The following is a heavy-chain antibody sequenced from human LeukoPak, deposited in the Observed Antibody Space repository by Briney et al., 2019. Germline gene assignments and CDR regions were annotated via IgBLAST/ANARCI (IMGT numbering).Heavy chain of an antibody. CDR2: MNPNSGNT. CDR3: AREMAAAGVASYYYGMDV. CDR1: GYTFTSYD. V-gene: IGHV1-8*01. J-gene: IGHJ6*02. Sequence: ASVRVSCKASGYTFTSYDINWVRQATGQGLEWMGWMNPNSGNTGYAQKFQGRVTMTRNTSISTAYMELSSLRSEDTAVYYCAREMAAAGVASYYYGMDVWGQGTLVTVSS. D-gene: IGHD6-13*01.